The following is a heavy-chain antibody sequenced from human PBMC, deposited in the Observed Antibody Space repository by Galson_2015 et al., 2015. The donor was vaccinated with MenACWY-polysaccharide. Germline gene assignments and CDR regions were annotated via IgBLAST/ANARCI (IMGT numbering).Heavy chain of an antibody. CDR1: GDSVSGNSVA. CDR3: ARGGSGSLAPNGNAFDV. V-gene: IGHV6-1*01. D-gene: IGHD3-22*01. Sequence: CAISGDSVSGNSVAWNWIRQSPSRGLEWLGRIYYRSKSYNDYAVSVKSRITINPDTSKNQFSLQLNSVTPEDTAVYFCARGGSGSLAPNGNAFDVWGQGTMVSVSS. J-gene: IGHJ3*01. CDR2: IYYRSKSYN.